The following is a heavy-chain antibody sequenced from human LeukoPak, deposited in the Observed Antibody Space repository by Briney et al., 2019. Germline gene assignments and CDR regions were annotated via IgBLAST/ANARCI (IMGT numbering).Heavy chain of an antibody. Sequence: PGGSLRLSCAASGFTFRSYWMHWVRQAPGKGLVWVSRINSDGSNTIYADSVKGRFTFSRDNAKNTLYLQMNSLRAEDTAVYYCSRGADCHAFDIWGQGTMVTVSS. CDR1: GFTFRSYW. V-gene: IGHV3-74*01. CDR3: SRGADCHAFDI. D-gene: IGHD1-26*01. CDR2: INSDGSNT. J-gene: IGHJ3*02.